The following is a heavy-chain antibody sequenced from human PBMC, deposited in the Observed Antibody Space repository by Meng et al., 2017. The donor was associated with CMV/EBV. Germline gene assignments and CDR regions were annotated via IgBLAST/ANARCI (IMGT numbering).Heavy chain of an antibody. CDR2: ISAYNGNT. CDR3: ARVVAVFDP. V-gene: IGHV1-18*01. CDR1: GYTFTCYG. D-gene: IGHD6-19*01. J-gene: IGHJ5*02. Sequence: ASVKVSCKASGYTFTCYGISWVRQAPGQGLEWMGWISAYNGNTNYAQKLQGRVTLTPDTSTSTAYMELRSLRSDVTDVYYCARVVAVFDPWGQGTLVTVSS.